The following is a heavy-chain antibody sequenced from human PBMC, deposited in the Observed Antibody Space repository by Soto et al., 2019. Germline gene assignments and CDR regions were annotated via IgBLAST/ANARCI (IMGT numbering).Heavy chain of an antibody. V-gene: IGHV4-34*01. CDR1: GGSFSGYY. Sequence: SETLSLTCAVYGGSFSGYYWSWIRQPPGKGLEWIGEINHSGSTNYNPSLKSRVTISVDTSKNQFSLKLSSVTAADTAVYYCARGDYYDSSGYYPRDRNWFDPWGQGTLVTVSS. CDR2: INHSGST. CDR3: ARGDYYDSSGYYPRDRNWFDP. J-gene: IGHJ5*02. D-gene: IGHD3-22*01.